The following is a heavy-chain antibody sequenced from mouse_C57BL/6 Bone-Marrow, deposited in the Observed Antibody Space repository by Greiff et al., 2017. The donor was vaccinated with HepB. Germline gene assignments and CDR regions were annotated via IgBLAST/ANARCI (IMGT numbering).Heavy chain of an antibody. CDR1: GYAFTNYL. V-gene: IGHV1-54*01. J-gene: IGHJ1*03. Sequence: QVQLKESGAELVRPGTSVKVSCKASGYAFTNYLIEWVKQRPGQGLEWIGVINPGSGGTNYNEKFKGKATLTADKSYSTAYMQLSSLTSEDAAVYFCARGGDYYGSYWYFDVWGTGTTVTVSS. CDR2: INPGSGGT. D-gene: IGHD1-1*01. CDR3: ARGGDYYGSYWYFDV.